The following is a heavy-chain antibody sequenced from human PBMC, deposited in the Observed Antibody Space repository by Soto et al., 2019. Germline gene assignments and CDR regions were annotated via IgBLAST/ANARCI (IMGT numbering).Heavy chain of an antibody. Sequence: GESLKISCKGSGYSFTTYWIGWVREMPGKSLEWMGVIYPVDSGIRFSPSVQRQVTISADRSLSTAYLHGSSLSVWGTAMYYCARQEYRYDPNSFGYWGQGTLVTVSS. V-gene: IGHV5-51*01. CDR1: GYSFTTYW. CDR2: IYPVDSGI. D-gene: IGHD3-22*01. J-gene: IGHJ4*02. CDR3: ARQEYRYDPNSFGY.